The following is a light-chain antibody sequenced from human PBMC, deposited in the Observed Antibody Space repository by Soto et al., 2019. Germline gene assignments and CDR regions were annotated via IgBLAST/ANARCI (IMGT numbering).Light chain of an antibody. CDR1: QRILYSSNNKNY. CDR2: WAS. J-gene: IGKJ3*01. CDR3: QQYYSTPFT. V-gene: IGKV4-1*01. Sequence: DIVMTQSPDSLAVSLGERATINCKSSQRILYSSNNKNYLAWYQQKPGQPPKLLIYWASTRESVVPGRFSGSGSGTDFTLTISSLQAEDLAVYYCQQYYSTPFTFGPGTKVDIK.